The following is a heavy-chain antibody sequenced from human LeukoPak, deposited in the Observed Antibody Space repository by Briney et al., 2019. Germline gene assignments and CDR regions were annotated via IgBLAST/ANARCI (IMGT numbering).Heavy chain of an antibody. D-gene: IGHD3-3*01. CDR1: GGSFSGYY. V-gene: IGHV4-34*01. Sequence: SETLSLTCAVYGGSFSGYYWSWIRQPPGKGLEWIGEINHSGSTNYNPSLKSRVTISVDTPKNQFSLNLSSVTAADTAVYYCARPHYDRPGYSFPPYGMDVWGQGTTVTVSS. CDR2: INHSGST. J-gene: IGHJ6*02. CDR3: ARPHYDRPGYSFPPYGMDV.